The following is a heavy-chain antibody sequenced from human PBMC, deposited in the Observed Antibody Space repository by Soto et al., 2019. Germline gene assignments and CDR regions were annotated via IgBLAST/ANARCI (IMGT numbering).Heavy chain of an antibody. Sequence: EVQLLESGGDLVQPGGSPRLSCAASGFTFNTYVMSWVRQAPGKGLEWVSAISASGDTTYYADSVRGRFSTSRDNSKSTLFLQMNSLRAEDTAVYYCAKGGWLDDYGAQGTQVTVSS. D-gene: IGHD5-12*01. J-gene: IGHJ4*02. CDR2: ISASGDTT. V-gene: IGHV3-23*01. CDR1: GFTFNTYV. CDR3: AKGGWLDDY.